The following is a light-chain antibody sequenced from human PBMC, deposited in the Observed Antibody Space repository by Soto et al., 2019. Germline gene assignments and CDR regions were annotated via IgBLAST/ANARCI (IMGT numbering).Light chain of an antibody. Sequence: DIQMTQSPSSLCASVGDRVTITCRASQSISTYLNWYQQKPGRAPKLLISAASSLQSGAPSRFSGSGSGTDFTLTISSLQPEDIATYHCQQSYSTPLVTFGGGTKVEIK. V-gene: IGKV1-39*01. CDR3: QQSYSTPLVT. CDR2: AAS. CDR1: QSISTY. J-gene: IGKJ4*01.